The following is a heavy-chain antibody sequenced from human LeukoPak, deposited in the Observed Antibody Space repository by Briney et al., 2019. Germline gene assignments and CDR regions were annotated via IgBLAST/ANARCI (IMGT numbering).Heavy chain of an antibody. J-gene: IGHJ4*02. CDR1: GYTFTDYY. V-gene: IGHV1-69-2*01. CDR2: VDPEDGET. CDR3: ATDVGGVRLGELYC. Sequence: ASVKVSCKVSGYTFTDYYMHWVQQAPGKGLEWMGLVDPEDGETIYAEKFQGRVTITADTSTDTAYRELSRLRSEDTAVYYCATDVGGVRLGELYCWGQGTLVTVSS. D-gene: IGHD3-16*01.